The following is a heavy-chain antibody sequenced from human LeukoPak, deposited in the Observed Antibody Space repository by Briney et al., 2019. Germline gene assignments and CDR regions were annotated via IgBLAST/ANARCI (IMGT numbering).Heavy chain of an antibody. CDR3: ARDPHYDFWSGYSM. Sequence: SETLSLTCTVSGGSVSSGNYYWNWIRQPPGKGLEWIGYIYYSGSTSYNPSLKSRVTMSIDTSKNQFSLRLRPVTAADTAVYYCARDPHYDFWSGYSMWGQGILVTVSS. J-gene: IGHJ4*02. D-gene: IGHD3-3*01. CDR2: IYYSGST. V-gene: IGHV4-61*01. CDR1: GGSVSSGNYY.